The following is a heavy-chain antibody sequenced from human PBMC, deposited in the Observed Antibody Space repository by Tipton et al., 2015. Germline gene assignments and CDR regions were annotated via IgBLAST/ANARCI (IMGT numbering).Heavy chain of an antibody. CDR1: GYSFTSYW. CDR2: IYPGDSET. J-gene: IGHJ3*02. Sequence: VQLVQSGPEVKKPGESLKISCKGSGYSFTSYWIGWVRQMPGKGLELMGIIYPGDSETTYSPSFQGQVTISADKSISTAYLQWSSLKASDTAMYYCAGHRDSSGYYQHDGFNIWGQGTMVTVSS. V-gene: IGHV5-51*01. CDR3: AGHRDSSGYYQHDGFNI. D-gene: IGHD3-22*01.